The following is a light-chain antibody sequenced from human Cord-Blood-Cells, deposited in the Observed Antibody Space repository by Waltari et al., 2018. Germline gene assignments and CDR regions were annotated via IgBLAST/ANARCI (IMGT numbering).Light chain of an antibody. CDR1: QSLLHSNGYNY. V-gene: IGKV2-28*01. CDR2: LGS. J-gene: IGKJ2*03. CDR3: MQALQTAYS. Sequence: DIVMTQSQLSLPVTPGEPASIPCRSSQSLLHSNGYNYLDWYLQKPGQSPQLLIYLGSNRAAGVPDRFSGSGSGTDFTLRISRVEAEDVGVYYCMQALQTAYSFGQGTKLEIK.